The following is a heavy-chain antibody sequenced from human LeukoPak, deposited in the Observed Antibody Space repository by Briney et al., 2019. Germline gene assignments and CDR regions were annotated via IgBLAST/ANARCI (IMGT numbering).Heavy chain of an antibody. Sequence: PGGSLRLSCAASGSTFSSYAMSWVRQAPGKGLEWVSAISGSGGSTYYADSVKGRFTISRDNSKNTLYLQMNSLRAEDTAVYYCAKGEMATIEDYYYGMDVWGQGTTVTVSS. CDR1: GSTFSSYA. CDR3: AKGEMATIEDYYYGMDV. D-gene: IGHD5-24*01. V-gene: IGHV3-23*01. CDR2: ISGSGGST. J-gene: IGHJ6*02.